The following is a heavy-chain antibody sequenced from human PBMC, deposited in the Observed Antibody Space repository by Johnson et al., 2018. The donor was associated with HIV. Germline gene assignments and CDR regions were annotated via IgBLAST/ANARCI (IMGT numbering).Heavy chain of an antibody. D-gene: IGHD3-10*01. J-gene: IGHJ3*02. Sequence: QVQLVESGGGVVLPGGSLRLSCAASGFTFSSYAMHWVRQAPGKGLEWVSVIYSGGSTYYADSVKGRFTISRDNSKNTLYLQMNSLRVEDTAVYYCASEVRGVLDIWGQGTMVTVSS. CDR3: ASEVRGVLDI. CDR2: IYSGGST. CDR1: GFTFSSYA. V-gene: IGHV3-NL1*01.